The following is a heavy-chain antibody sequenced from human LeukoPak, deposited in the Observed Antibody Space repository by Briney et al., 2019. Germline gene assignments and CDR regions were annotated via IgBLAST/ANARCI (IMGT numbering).Heavy chain of an antibody. CDR1: GYSFTSYW. V-gene: IGHV5-51*01. J-gene: IGHJ3*01. Sequence: GESLKISCQGSGYSFTSYWIGWVRQLPGKGLEWMGIIYPDDSDTRYSPAFQGQVTMSADKSINTAYLQWSSLKASDTAMYYCASHDSNGPGGYWGQGTMVTVSS. CDR3: ASHDSNGPGGY. CDR2: IYPDDSDT. D-gene: IGHD3-22*01.